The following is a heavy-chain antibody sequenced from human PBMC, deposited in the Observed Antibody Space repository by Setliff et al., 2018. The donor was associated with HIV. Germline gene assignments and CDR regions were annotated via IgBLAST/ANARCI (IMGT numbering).Heavy chain of an antibody. D-gene: IGHD2-8*01. J-gene: IGHJ4*02. Sequence: SETLSLTCSVSGGSIGSSSYYWGWIRQPPGKGLEWIGTIYYSGSTYYNPSLKSRVTISVDTSKNQFSLKLSSVTAADTAVYYCARKHLFNVFDYWGQGTLVTVS. CDR3: ARKHLFNVFDY. CDR2: IYYSGST. V-gene: IGHV4-39*07. CDR1: GGSIGSSSYY.